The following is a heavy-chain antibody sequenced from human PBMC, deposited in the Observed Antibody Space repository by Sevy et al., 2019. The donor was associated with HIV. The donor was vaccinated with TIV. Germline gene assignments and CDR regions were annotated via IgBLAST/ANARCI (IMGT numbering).Heavy chain of an antibody. J-gene: IGHJ5*02. Sequence: GGSLRLSCAASGFTFSSYAMSWVRQAPGKGLEWVSAISGSGGSTYYADSVKGLITISRDNSKNTLHLQMNSLRAEDTAVYYCTKDEGGYCSSTSCYPDWFDPWGQGTLVTVSS. CDR1: GFTFSSYA. CDR2: ISGSGGST. D-gene: IGHD2-2*01. CDR3: TKDEGGYCSSTSCYPDWFDP. V-gene: IGHV3-23*01.